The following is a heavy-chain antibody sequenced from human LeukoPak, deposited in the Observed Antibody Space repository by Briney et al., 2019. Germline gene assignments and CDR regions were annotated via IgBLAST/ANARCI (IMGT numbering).Heavy chain of an antibody. V-gene: IGHV4-30-4*01. D-gene: IGHD3-10*01. CDR1: GGSISSSDYY. CDR2: IYYSGST. Sequence: SETLSLTCTVSGGSISSSDYYWSWIRQPPGKGLEWIGYIYYSGSTYYNPSLKSRVTTSVDTSKNQFSLKLSSVTAADTAVYYCARGATIWSYYYGSGTTGRYFDYWGQGTLVTVSS. J-gene: IGHJ4*02. CDR3: ARGATIWSYYYGSGTTGRYFDY.